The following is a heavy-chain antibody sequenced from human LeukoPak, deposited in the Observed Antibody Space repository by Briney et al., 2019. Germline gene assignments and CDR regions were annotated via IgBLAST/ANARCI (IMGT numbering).Heavy chain of an antibody. CDR3: ARVNDILTGYYWFDP. V-gene: IGHV1-2*02. CDR1: GYTFTGYY. D-gene: IGHD3-9*01. J-gene: IGHJ5*02. Sequence: ASVKDSCKASGYTFTGYYMHWLRQAPGQGLDWMGWNNPNSGGTNYAQMFEGRVTMTRDTSISTADMELSRLRSEDTAVYYCARVNDILTGYYWFDPWGQGTLVTVSS. CDR2: NNPNSGGT.